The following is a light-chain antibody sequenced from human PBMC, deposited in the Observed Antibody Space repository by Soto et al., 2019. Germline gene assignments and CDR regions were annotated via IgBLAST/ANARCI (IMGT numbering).Light chain of an antibody. CDR2: WAS. J-gene: IGKJ1*01. Sequence: DIVMTQSPDSLAVSLGERATINCKSSQSVLYSSNNKNYLAWYQQKPGQPPKLLIYWASNRESGVPDRFSGSGSGTDFTLTISSLQAEDVAVYYCQQYYSTLWTFGQGNKVEIK. CDR3: QQYYSTLWT. CDR1: QSVLYSSNNKNY. V-gene: IGKV4-1*01.